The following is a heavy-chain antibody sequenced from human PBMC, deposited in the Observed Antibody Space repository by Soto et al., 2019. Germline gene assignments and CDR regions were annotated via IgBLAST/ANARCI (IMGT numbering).Heavy chain of an antibody. V-gene: IGHV3-21*01. D-gene: IGHD3-10*01. J-gene: IGHJ6*02. CDR2: ISSSSSYI. CDR3: ARDSAELLLWFGEHYYYYGMDV. Sequence: GGSLRLSCAASGFTFSSYSMNWVRQAPGKGLEWVSSISSSSSYIYYADSVKGRFTISRDNAKNSLYLQMNSLRAEDTAVYYCARDSAELLLWFGEHYYYYGMDVWGQGTTVTVS. CDR1: GFTFSSYS.